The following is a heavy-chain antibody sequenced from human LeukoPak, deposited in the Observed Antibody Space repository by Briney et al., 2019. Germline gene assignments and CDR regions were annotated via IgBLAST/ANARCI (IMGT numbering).Heavy chain of an antibody. V-gene: IGHV1-2*02. D-gene: IGHD3-3*01. Sequence: VASVKVSCKASGYTFTGYYMHWVRQAPGQGLEWMGWINPNSGGTNYAQKFQGRVTMTRDTSISTAYMELSRLRSDDTAVYYCARNDITIFGVVIKHWGQGTLVTVSS. CDR3: ARNDITIFGVVIKH. CDR2: INPNSGGT. J-gene: IGHJ1*01. CDR1: GYTFTGYY.